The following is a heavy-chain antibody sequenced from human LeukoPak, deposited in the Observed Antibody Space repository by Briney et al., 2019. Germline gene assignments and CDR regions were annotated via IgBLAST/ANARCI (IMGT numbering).Heavy chain of an antibody. V-gene: IGHV3-23*01. Sequence: GGSLRLSCAGSGYTFSSYAMSWVRQAPGKGLEWVSVISGSSDTTYYADSVKGRFIISRDNSKNTLYLQMNSLRAEDTAVYYCAKRIGGVNSFDHWGQGTLVTVSS. D-gene: IGHD3-16*01. CDR2: ISGSSDTT. CDR3: AKRIGGVNSFDH. CDR1: GYTFSSYA. J-gene: IGHJ4*02.